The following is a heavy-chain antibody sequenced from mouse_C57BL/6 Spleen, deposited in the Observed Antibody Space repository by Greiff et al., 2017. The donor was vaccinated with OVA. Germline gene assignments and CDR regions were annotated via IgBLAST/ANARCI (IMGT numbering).Heavy chain of an antibody. D-gene: IGHD2-14*01. CDR1: GYTFTSYW. CDR3: ARIGGYFDV. Sequence: QVQLQQPGAELVRPGSSVKLSCKASGYTFTSYWMDWVKQRPGQGLEWIGNIYPSDSGTHYNQKFKDKATMTVDKSSSTAYMQRSSLTSEDSAVYYCARIGGYFDVWGTGTTVTVSS. J-gene: IGHJ1*03. V-gene: IGHV1-61*01. CDR2: IYPSDSGT.